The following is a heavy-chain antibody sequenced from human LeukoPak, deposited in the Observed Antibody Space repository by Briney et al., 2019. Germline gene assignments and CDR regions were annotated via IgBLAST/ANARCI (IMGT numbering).Heavy chain of an antibody. D-gene: IGHD6-19*01. V-gene: IGHV3-73*01. Sequence: GGSLRLSCAASGFTFSGSAMHWVRQASGKGLEWVGRIRSKANSYAAAYAASVKGRFTISRDDSKNTAYLQMNSLKTEDTAVYYCTTIPGIAVAGTWFNYWGQGTLVTVSS. CDR1: GFTFSGSA. J-gene: IGHJ4*02. CDR2: IRSKANSYAA. CDR3: TTIPGIAVAGTWFNY.